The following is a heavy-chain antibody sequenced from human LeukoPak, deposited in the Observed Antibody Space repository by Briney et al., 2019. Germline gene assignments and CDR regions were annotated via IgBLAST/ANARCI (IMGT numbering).Heavy chain of an antibody. CDR1: GGSFSGYY. D-gene: IGHD3-22*01. J-gene: IGHJ4*02. CDR2: INHSGST. Sequence: SETLSLTCAVYGGSFSGYYWSWIRRPPGKGLEWIGEINHSGSTNYNPSLKSRVTISVDTSKNQFSLKLSSVTAADTAVYYCARRTYYYDIDYWGQGTLVTVSS. V-gene: IGHV4-34*01. CDR3: ARRTYYYDIDY.